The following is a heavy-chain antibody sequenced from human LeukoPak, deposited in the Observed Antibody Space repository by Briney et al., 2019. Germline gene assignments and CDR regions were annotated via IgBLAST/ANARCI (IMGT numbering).Heavy chain of an antibody. V-gene: IGHV1-2*02. CDR2: INPNSGGT. CDR3: ARDRYRMIVVVRRRYYFDY. D-gene: IGHD3-22*01. Sequence: ASVKVSCKASGYTFTGYYMHWVRQAPGQGLEWMGWINPNSGGTNYAQKFQGRVTMTRDTSISTAYMELSRLRSDDTAVYYCARDRYRMIVVVRRRYYFDYWGQGTLVTVSS. CDR1: GYTFTGYY. J-gene: IGHJ4*02.